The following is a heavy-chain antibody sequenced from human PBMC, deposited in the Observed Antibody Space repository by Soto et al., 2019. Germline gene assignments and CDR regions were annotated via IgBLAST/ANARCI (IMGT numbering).Heavy chain of an antibody. CDR1: GGTFSSYA. V-gene: IGHV1-69*13. Sequence: SVKVSCKASGGTFSSYAISWVRQAPGQGLEWMGGIIPIFGTANYAQKFQGRVTITADESTSTAYMELSSLRSEDTAVYYCARDLGPRIAARPSWFDPWGQGTLVTSPQ. J-gene: IGHJ5*02. CDR2: IIPIFGTA. D-gene: IGHD6-6*01. CDR3: ARDLGPRIAARPSWFDP.